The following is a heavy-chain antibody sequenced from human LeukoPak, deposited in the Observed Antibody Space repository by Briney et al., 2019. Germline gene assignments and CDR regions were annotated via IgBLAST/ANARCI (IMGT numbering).Heavy chain of an antibody. D-gene: IGHD4-23*01. Sequence: GSLRLSCAASGFTVSSNYMSWVRQAPGNGLEWVSVIYSGGSTYYADSVKGRFTISRDNSKSTLYLQMNSLRAADTAVYYCARGGHGGRPNDYWGQGTLVTVSS. CDR3: ARGGHGGRPNDY. CDR1: GFTVSSNY. CDR2: IYSGGST. J-gene: IGHJ4*02. V-gene: IGHV3-53*01.